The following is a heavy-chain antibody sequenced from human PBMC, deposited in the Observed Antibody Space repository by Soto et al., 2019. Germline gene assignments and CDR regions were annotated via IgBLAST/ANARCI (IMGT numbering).Heavy chain of an antibody. CDR2: SYYTGST. Sequence: SETLSLTCTVSGGSVNSDNFYWSWIRQPPGRGLEWIGYSYYTGSTSYNPSLKSRVTIXXXTXXXXXSXXLXXVTXADTAGDYCAREFSNSPEAFDSWGQGSLVTVSS. J-gene: IGHJ4*02. V-gene: IGHV4-61*01. D-gene: IGHD6-6*01. CDR3: AREFSNSPEAFDS. CDR1: GGSVNSDNFY.